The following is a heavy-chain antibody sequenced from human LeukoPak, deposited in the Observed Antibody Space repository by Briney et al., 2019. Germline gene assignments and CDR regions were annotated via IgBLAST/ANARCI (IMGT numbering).Heavy chain of an antibody. CDR3: ARALPVVPAANNWFDP. V-gene: IGHV4-34*01. D-gene: IGHD2-2*01. Sequence: ASETLSLTCAVYGGSFSGYYWSWIRQPPGKGLEWIGEINHSGSTNYNPSLKSRVTISVDTSKNQFSLKLSSVTAADTAVYYCARALPVVPAANNWFDPWGQGTLVTVSS. CDR2: INHSGST. CDR1: GGSFSGYY. J-gene: IGHJ5*02.